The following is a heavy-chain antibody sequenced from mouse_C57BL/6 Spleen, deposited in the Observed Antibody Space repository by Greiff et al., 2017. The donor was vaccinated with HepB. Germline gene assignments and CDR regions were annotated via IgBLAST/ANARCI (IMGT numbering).Heavy chain of an antibody. V-gene: IGHV3-6*01. Sequence: EVQLVESGPGLVKPSQSLSLTCSVTGYSITSGYYWNWIRQFPGNKLEWMGYISYDGSNNYNPSLKNRISITRDTSKNQFFLKLNSVTTEDTATYYCAREGHYYGSSQYYFDYWGQGTTLTVSS. CDR2: ISYDGSN. D-gene: IGHD1-1*01. J-gene: IGHJ2*01. CDR3: AREGHYYGSSQYYFDY. CDR1: GYSITSGYY.